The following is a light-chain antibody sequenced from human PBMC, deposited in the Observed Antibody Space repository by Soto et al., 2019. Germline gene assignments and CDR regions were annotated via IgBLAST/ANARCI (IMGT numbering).Light chain of an antibody. CDR2: SNI. CDR1: SSNIGSNT. Sequence: QLVLTQPPSASGTPGQRVTISCSGSSSNIGSNTVNWYQQIPGTAPKLLIYSNIQRPSGVPDRFSGPKSGTSASLAISGLQSEDEADYYCAAWYDSLNGPVFGTGTKLTVL. CDR3: AAWYDSLNGPV. J-gene: IGLJ1*01. V-gene: IGLV1-44*01.